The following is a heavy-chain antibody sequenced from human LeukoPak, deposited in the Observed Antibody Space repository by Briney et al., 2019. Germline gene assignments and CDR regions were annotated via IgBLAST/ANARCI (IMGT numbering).Heavy chain of an antibody. D-gene: IGHD1-20*01. V-gene: IGHV3-30*02. CDR1: GFTFSSYG. J-gene: IGHJ3*02. Sequence: GGSLRLSCAASGFTFSSYGMHWVRQAPGKGLEWVAFIRNDGSNKYYADSVKGRFTISRDNSKNTLYLQMNSLRAEDTAVYFCVMYTWGDVPDIWGQGTMVTVSS. CDR3: VMYTWGDVPDI. CDR2: IRNDGSNK.